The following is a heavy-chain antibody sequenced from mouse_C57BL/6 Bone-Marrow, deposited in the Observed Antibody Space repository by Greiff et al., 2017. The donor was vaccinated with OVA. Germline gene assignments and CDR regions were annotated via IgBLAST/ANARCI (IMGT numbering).Heavy chain of an antibody. J-gene: IGHJ2*01. V-gene: IGHV1-64*01. CDR3: ASTADYYGSSYVDY. CDR1: GYTFTSYW. Sequence: QVQLQQPGAELVKPGASVKLSCKASGYTFTSYWMHWVKQRPGQGLEWIGMIHPNSGSTNYNEKFKSKATLTVDKSSSTAYMQLSSLTSEDSAVYYCASTADYYGSSYVDYWGQGTTLTVSS. CDR2: IHPNSGST. D-gene: IGHD1-1*01.